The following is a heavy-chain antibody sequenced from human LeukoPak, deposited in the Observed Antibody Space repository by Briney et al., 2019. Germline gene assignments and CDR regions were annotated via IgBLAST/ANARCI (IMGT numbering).Heavy chain of an antibody. V-gene: IGHV3-30-3*01. CDR1: EFNFNTYA. CDR2: ISYDGSNK. J-gene: IGHJ4*02. CDR3: ARDRGGSGYYYVDY. Sequence: GGSLILSCVASEFNFNTYALHWVRQAPGKGLEWVAAISYDGSNKYYADSVKGRFSISRDNSKNTLYLQMNSLRGDDTAVYYCARDRGGSGYYYVDYWGQGTLVTVSS. D-gene: IGHD3-22*01.